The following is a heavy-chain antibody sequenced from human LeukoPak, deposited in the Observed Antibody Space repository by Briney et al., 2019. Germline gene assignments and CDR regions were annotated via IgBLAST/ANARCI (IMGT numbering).Heavy chain of an antibody. CDR3: ASGFSSSPYFDY. J-gene: IGHJ4*02. CDR1: GFTFSTYG. V-gene: IGHV3-30*03. CDR2: ISYDGSNK. D-gene: IGHD6-6*01. Sequence: PGGSLRLSCAASGFTFSTYGMHWVRQAPGKGLEWVAVISYDGSNKYDADSVRGRFAISRDNSKNTLYLQMNSLRAEDTAVYYCASGFSSSPYFDYWGQGTLVTVSS.